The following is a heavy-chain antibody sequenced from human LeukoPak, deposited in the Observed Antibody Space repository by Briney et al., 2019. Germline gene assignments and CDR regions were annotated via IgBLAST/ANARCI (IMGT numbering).Heavy chain of an antibody. CDR2: ISHDGSNK. V-gene: IGHV3-30-3*01. CDR3: AREAPYYFDY. Sequence: GGSLRLSCAASGFTFSSYAMHWVRQAPGKGLEWVAVISHDGSNKYYADSVKGRFTISRDNSKNTLYLQMNSLRAEDTAVYYCAREAPYYFDYWGQGTLVTVSS. J-gene: IGHJ4*02. CDR1: GFTFSSYA.